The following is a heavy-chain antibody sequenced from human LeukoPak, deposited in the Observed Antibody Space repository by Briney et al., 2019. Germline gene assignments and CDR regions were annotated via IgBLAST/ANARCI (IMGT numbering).Heavy chain of an antibody. V-gene: IGHV1-18*01. CDR1: GYTFIRYG. Sequence: ASVKVSCKASGYTFIRYGISWVRQAPGQGREWMGWISAYTRNTNYAQNLRGRVTMTTDTSTSTAYMELRSLGSDDTAVYYCARDYGDSNYYSGADVWGQGTTVTVSS. D-gene: IGHD4-17*01. CDR2: ISAYTRNT. J-gene: IGHJ6*02. CDR3: ARDYGDSNYYSGADV.